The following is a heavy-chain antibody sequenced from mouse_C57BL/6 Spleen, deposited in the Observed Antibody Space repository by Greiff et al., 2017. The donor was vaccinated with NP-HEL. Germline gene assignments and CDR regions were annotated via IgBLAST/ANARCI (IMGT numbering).Heavy chain of an antibody. CDR3: APLLRYGAMDY. CDR2: IYWDDDT. D-gene: IGHD1-1*01. CDR1: GFSLSTSGMG. J-gene: IGHJ4*01. V-gene: IGHV8-12*01. Sequence: QVTLKVSGPGILQSSQTLSLSCSFSGFSLSTSGMGVSWIRQPSGQGLEWLAHIYWDDDTRYNPFLKSRLTISKDTSRNQVFLKITSVDTADTATYYCAPLLRYGAMDYWGQGTSVTVSS.